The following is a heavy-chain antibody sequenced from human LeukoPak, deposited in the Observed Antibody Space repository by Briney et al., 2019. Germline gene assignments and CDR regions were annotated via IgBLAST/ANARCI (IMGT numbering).Heavy chain of an antibody. D-gene: IGHD2-21*02. CDR1: GGSISSSNW. CDR2: IYHSGST. Sequence: NPSETLSLTCAVSGGSISSSNWWSWVRQPPGKGLEWIGEIYHSGSTNYNPSLKSRVTMSVDTSMNLFALKLSSVTAADTAVYYCARQGVATAIDYWGQGTLVTVSS. CDR3: ARQGVATAIDY. V-gene: IGHV4-4*02. J-gene: IGHJ4*02.